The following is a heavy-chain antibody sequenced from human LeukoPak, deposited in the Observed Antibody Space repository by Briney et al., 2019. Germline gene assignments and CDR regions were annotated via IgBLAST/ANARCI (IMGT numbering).Heavy chain of an antibody. CDR3: ARTARRHYYDSSGPIDY. CDR1: GGSIRSYY. D-gene: IGHD3-22*01. CDR2: IYYSGST. Sequence: PSETLSLTCTVSGGSIRSYYWSWIRQPPGKGLEWIGYIYYSGSTNYNPSLKSRVTISVDTSKNQFSLKLSSVTAADTAVYYCARTARRHYYDSSGPIDYWGQGTLVTVSS. V-gene: IGHV4-59*08. J-gene: IGHJ4*02.